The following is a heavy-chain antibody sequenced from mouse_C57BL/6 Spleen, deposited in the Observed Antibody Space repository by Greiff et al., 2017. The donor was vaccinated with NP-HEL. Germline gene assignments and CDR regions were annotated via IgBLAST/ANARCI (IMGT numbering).Heavy chain of an antibody. CDR1: GYTFTTYP. J-gene: IGHJ4*01. D-gene: IGHD2-1*01. CDR2: FHPYNDDT. Sequence: QVQLKQSGAELVKPGASVEMSCKASGYTFTTYPIEWMKQNHGKSLEWIGNFHPYNDDTKYNEKFKGKSTLTVEKSSSTVYLELSRLTSDDSAVYYCARLLSYGTHAMDYWGQGTSVTVSS. CDR3: ARLLSYGTHAMDY. V-gene: IGHV1-47*01.